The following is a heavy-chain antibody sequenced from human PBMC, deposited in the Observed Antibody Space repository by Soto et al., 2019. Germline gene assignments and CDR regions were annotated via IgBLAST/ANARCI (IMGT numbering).Heavy chain of an antibody. CDR1: GGSISSGGYS. J-gene: IGHJ6*02. Sequence: SETLSLTCAVSGGSISSGGYSWSWIRQPPGKGLEWIGYMYHSGSTYYNPSLKSRVTISVDTSKNQFSLKLSSVTAADTAVYYCARLKFSTSWTFYGMDVWGQGTTVTVSS. V-gene: IGHV4-30-2*03. CDR3: ARLKFSTSWTFYGMDV. CDR2: MYHSGST. D-gene: IGHD2-2*01.